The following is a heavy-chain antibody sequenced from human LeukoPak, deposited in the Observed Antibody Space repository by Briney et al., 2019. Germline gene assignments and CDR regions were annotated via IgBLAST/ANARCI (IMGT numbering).Heavy chain of an antibody. Sequence: GGSLRLSCAASGFTFSNYAMTWVRQAPGKGLEWVSSITGSDGRTYYADSVKGRFTISRDNGKNLVSLQMNSLRDEDTAVYYCARADRDGNKRFLDWGQGTLVTVSS. V-gene: IGHV3-23*01. CDR3: ARADRDGNKRFLD. D-gene: IGHD5-24*01. CDR2: ITGSDGRT. CDR1: GFTFSNYA. J-gene: IGHJ4*02.